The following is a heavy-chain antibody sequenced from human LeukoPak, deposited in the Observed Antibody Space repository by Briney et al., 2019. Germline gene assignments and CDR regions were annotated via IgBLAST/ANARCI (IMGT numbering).Heavy chain of an antibody. CDR1: GFTSSSYS. Sequence: GGSLRLSCAASGFTSSSYSMNWVRQAPGKGLEWVSYISSSSSTIYYADSVKGRFTISRDNAKNSLYLQMNSLRAEDTAVYYCASSVGSGSFDYWGQGTLVTVSS. CDR3: ASSVGSGSFDY. J-gene: IGHJ4*02. V-gene: IGHV3-48*01. D-gene: IGHD1-26*01. CDR2: ISSSSSTI.